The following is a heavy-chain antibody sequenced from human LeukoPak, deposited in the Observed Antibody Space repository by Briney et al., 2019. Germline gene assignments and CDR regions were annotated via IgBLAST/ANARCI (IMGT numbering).Heavy chain of an antibody. V-gene: IGHV1-69*01. CDR2: TVPRR. Sequence: GSSVKVSCKASGGTFSSFSVSWVRQAPGQGLEWMGGTVPRRDYGQKFQGRITITADESTSTAYMELNSLTVEDTAVYYCARDIRGGGYHDLVYWGQGTLVTVSS. J-gene: IGHJ4*02. CDR3: ARDIRGGGYHDLVY. D-gene: IGHD3-3*01. CDR1: GGTFSSFS.